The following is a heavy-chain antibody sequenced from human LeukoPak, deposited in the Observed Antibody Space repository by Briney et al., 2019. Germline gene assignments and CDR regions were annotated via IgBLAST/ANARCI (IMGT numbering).Heavy chain of an antibody. CDR3: ARIDGDLLDS. D-gene: IGHD4-17*01. CDR2: VYYTGST. V-gene: IGHV4-59*08. J-gene: IGHJ4*02. CDR1: GGSFGTYY. Sequence: PSETLSLTCSVSGGSFGTYYWTWIRQPPGKGLEYIGYVYYTGSTNYNPSLQSRVAISIDTSKNQFSLKLRSVTAADTAVYFCARIDGDLLDSWGQGTLVAVSS.